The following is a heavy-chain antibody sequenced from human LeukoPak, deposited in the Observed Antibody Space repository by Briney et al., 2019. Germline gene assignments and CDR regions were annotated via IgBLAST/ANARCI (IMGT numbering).Heavy chain of an antibody. D-gene: IGHD5-12*01. V-gene: IGHV1-2*02. CDR2: INPNSGGT. CDR3: ARDGYSGRFDP. Sequence: ASVKVSCKASGYTFTGYYMHWVRQAPGQGLEWMGWINPNSGGTNLAQKFQGRVTMTRDTSVTTAYMELSRLRSDDTAVYYCARDGYSGRFDPWGQGTLVTVSS. CDR1: GYTFTGYY. J-gene: IGHJ5*02.